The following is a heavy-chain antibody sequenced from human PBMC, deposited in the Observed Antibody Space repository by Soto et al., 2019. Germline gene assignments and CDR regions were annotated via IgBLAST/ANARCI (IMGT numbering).Heavy chain of an antibody. V-gene: IGHV4-31*03. CDR3: ARDKVVVVVAAISYYYYYMDV. D-gene: IGHD2-15*01. Sequence: SETLSLTCTVSGGSIGSGGYYWSWIRQHPGKGLEWIGYIYYSGSTYYNPSLKSRVTISVDTSKNQFSLKLSSVTAADTAVYYCARDKVVVVVAAISYYYYYMDVWGKGTTVTVSS. J-gene: IGHJ6*03. CDR2: IYYSGST. CDR1: GGSIGSGGYY.